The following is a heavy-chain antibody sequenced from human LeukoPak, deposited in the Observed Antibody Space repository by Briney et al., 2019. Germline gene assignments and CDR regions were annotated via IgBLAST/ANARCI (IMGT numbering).Heavy chain of an antibody. Sequence: PSETLSLTSTVSGGSISSSSYYWGWIRQPPGKGLEWIGSIYYSGSTYYNPSLKGRVTISVDTSKNQFSLKLSSVTAADTAVYYCARVGSQLGIYYFDYWGQGTLVTVSS. D-gene: IGHD2-2*01. CDR3: ARVGSQLGIYYFDY. CDR1: GGSISSSSYY. V-gene: IGHV4-39*07. CDR2: IYYSGST. J-gene: IGHJ4*02.